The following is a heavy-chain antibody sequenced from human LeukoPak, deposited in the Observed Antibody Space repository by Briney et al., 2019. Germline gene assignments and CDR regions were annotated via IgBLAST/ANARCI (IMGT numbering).Heavy chain of an antibody. J-gene: IGHJ1*01. Sequence: ASVKVSCKASGGTFSSYAISWVRQAPRQGLEWMGGIIPIFGTANYAQKFQGRVTITADESTSTAYMELSSLRSEDTAVYYCARAPEAYCTSTRCSTAEYFQHWGQGTLVTVSS. CDR2: IIPIFGTA. D-gene: IGHD2-2*01. V-gene: IGHV1-69*13. CDR3: ARAPEAYCTSTRCSTAEYFQH. CDR1: GGTFSSYA.